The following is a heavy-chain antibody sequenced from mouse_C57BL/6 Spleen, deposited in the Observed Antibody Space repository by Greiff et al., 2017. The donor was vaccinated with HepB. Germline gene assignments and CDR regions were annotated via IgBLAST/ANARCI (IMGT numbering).Heavy chain of an antibody. J-gene: IGHJ4*01. D-gene: IGHD2-1*01. CDR3: TRALYGNYRGYAMDY. CDR2: IDPETGGT. CDR1: GYTFTDYE. V-gene: IGHV1-15*01. Sequence: QVQLKESGAELVRPGASVTLSCKASGYTFTDYEMHWVKQTPVHGLEWIGAIDPETGGTAYNQKFKGKAILTADKSSSTAYMELRSLTSEDSAVYYCTRALYGNYRGYAMDYWGQGTSVTVSS.